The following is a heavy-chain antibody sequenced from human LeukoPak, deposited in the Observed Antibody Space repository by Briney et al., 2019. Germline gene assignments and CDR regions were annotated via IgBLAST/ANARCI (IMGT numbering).Heavy chain of an antibody. D-gene: IGHD2-2*02. Sequence: PGGSLRLSYAASGFSFSTYSMNWVRQAPGRGLEWVSSISSRSNLIYYADSVKGRFTISRDNAKNSLYLLMNSLRAEDTAVYYCARDRDTDWYFDSWGQGTLVTVSS. CDR3: ARDRDTDWYFDS. J-gene: IGHJ4*02. CDR1: GFSFSTYS. CDR2: ISSRSNLI. V-gene: IGHV3-21*06.